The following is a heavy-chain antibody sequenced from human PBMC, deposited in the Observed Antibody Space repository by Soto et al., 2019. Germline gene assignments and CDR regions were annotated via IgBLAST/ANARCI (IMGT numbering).Heavy chain of an antibody. CDR3: ARVENWNYAFDI. D-gene: IGHD1-7*01. J-gene: IGHJ3*02. CDR2: MNPNSGNT. Sequence: ASVKVSCKASGYTFTSYDINWVRQATGQGLEWMGWMNPNSGNTGYAQKFQGRVTMTRNTSISTAYMELSRLRSEDTAVYYCARVENWNYAFDIWGQGTMVTVSS. V-gene: IGHV1-8*01. CDR1: GYTFTSYD.